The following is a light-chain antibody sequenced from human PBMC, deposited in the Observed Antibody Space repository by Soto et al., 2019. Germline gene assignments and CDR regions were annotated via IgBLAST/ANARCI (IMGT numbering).Light chain of an antibody. V-gene: IGKV3-11*01. J-gene: IGKJ5*01. CDR3: QQRSSWPPT. Sequence: EIVLTQSLATLSLSPGEIATISCIPWQRVSSYLACYQQRPARAPRLLIYDASNRATGVPARFSGSGSGTDFTLTISSLEPEDFAVYYCQQRSSWPPTFGQGTRLEI. CDR2: DAS. CDR1: QRVSSY.